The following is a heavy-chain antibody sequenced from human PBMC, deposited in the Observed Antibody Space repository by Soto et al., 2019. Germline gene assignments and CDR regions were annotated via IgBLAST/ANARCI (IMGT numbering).Heavy chain of an antibody. CDR1: GGSISSGGYY. D-gene: IGHD3-3*01. J-gene: IGHJ4*02. Sequence: PSETLSLTCTVSGGSISSGGYYWSWIRQHPGKGLEWIGYIYYTGSTYYNPSLKSRLTISVDTSKNQFSLKLSSVTAADTAVYYCARDSYYDFWSGYYSWGQGTLVTVYS. V-gene: IGHV4-31*03. CDR2: IYYTGST. CDR3: ARDSYYDFWSGYYS.